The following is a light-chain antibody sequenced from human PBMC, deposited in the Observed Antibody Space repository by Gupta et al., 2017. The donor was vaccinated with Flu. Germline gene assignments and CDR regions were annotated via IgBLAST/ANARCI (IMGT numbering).Light chain of an antibody. Sequence: SFEVTQPSSVSVSPGQTASISCSAENLGDKYVCWYQQKSGQSPVLVVYQHHRRPSGIPERFSGSTSGNTATLTIRGTQAVDEADYFCQAWDTTSWVFGGGTKLTV. J-gene: IGLJ3*02. CDR3: QAWDTTSWV. V-gene: IGLV3-1*01. CDR1: NLGDKY. CDR2: QHH.